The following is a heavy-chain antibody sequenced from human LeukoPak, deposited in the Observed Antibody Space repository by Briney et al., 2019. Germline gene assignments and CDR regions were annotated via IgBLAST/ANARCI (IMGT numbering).Heavy chain of an antibody. V-gene: IGHV3-15*01. CDR2: IISKSDGGTT. CDR1: AFSFSNAW. Sequence: GGSMILSCAASAFSFSNAWRSWGGHAEGEGIEWYGRIISKSDGGTTDYAAPEKGRFTTSTDASKHPLYLQMNSLRTEDTAVYYCTTDTGVSSGWYELDYWGQGTLVTVSS. CDR3: TTDTGVSSGWYELDY. D-gene: IGHD6-19*01. J-gene: IGHJ4*02.